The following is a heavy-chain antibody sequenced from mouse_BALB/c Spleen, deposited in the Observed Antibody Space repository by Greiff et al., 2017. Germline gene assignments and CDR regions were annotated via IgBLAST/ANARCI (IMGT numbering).Heavy chain of an antibody. V-gene: IGHV14-3*02. J-gene: IGHJ4*01. CDR1: GFNIKDTY. Sequence: VQLKQSGAELVKPGASVKLSCTASGFNIKDTYMHWVKQRPEQGLEWIGRIDPANGNTKYDPKFQGKATITADTSSNTAYLQLSSLTSEDTAVYYCARSSDYDGYAMDYWGQGTSVTVSS. CDR2: IDPANGNT. CDR3: ARSSDYDGYAMDY. D-gene: IGHD2-4*01.